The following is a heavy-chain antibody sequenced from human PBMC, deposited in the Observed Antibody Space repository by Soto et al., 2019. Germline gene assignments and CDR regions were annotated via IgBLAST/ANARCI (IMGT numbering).Heavy chain of an antibody. J-gene: IGHJ6*03. D-gene: IGHD3-3*01. Sequence: ASVKVSCKASGYTFTSYGISWVRQAPGQGLEWMGWISAYNGNTNYAQKLQGRVTMTTDTSTSTAYMELRSLRSDDTAVYYCASTSPYYDLGSGAYGRYYMDVWGKGTTV. V-gene: IGHV1-18*01. CDR1: GYTFTSYG. CDR2: ISAYNGNT. CDR3: ASTSPYYDLGSGAYGRYYMDV.